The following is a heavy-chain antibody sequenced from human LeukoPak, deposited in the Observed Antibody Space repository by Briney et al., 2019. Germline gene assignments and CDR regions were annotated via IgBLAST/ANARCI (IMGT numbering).Heavy chain of an antibody. V-gene: IGHV3-7*01. D-gene: IGHD6-6*01. CDR2: IEEDGSEK. J-gene: IGHJ4*02. Sequence: GGSLRLSCAASGLTFSRFWMSWVRQAPGKGLEWMANIEEDGSEKNYVDSVRGRFTISRDNAKNSLFLQMNGLRAEDTAVYYCARRGGSSSRRSPIDYWGQGTLVTVSS. CDR3: ARRGGSSSRRSPIDY. CDR1: GLTFSRFW.